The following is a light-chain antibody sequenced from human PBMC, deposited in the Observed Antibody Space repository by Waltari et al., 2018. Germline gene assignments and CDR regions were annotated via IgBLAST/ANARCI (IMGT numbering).Light chain of an antibody. Sequence: EIVLTQSPGTLSLSPGERATLPCRASQSVSNTYLAWYQLKPGPAPRLLIYGASNRATGSPDRFSGGGSGTDFTLTISRLEPEDFAMYYCQQYDSSPRTFGQGTKLEIK. CDR2: GAS. CDR1: QSVSNTY. V-gene: IGKV3-20*01. CDR3: QQYDSSPRT. J-gene: IGKJ2*01.